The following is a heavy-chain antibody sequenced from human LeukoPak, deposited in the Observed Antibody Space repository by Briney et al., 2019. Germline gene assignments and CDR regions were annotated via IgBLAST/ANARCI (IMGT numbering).Heavy chain of an antibody. V-gene: IGHV3-23*01. CDR2: ISGGGST. CDR1: GFTFNNYA. D-gene: IGHD6-13*01. J-gene: IGHJ4*02. Sequence: GESLRLSCAASGFTFNNYAMSWVRQAPGKGLERVSAISGGGSTYYADSVKGRFTISRDNSKNTLYLQMNSLRAEDTAVYYCAKDRSSSWYWGDDYWGQGTLVTVSS. CDR3: AKDRSSSWYWGDDY.